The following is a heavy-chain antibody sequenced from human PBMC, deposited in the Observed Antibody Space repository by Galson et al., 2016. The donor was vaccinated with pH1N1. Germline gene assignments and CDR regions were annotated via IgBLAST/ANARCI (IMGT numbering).Heavy chain of an antibody. Sequence: SVKVSCKASGYSVTRHYLHWARQAPGHGLEWLGWLNPNSSGTKYAQNYQDKIILTRDTSIDTAYMELSGLTSDDTALYFCATGSGNSWFDPWGQGTLVTVSS. CDR2: LNPNSSGT. D-gene: IGHD3-10*01. CDR1: GYSVTRHY. J-gene: IGHJ5*02. CDR3: ATGSGNSWFDP. V-gene: IGHV1-2*02.